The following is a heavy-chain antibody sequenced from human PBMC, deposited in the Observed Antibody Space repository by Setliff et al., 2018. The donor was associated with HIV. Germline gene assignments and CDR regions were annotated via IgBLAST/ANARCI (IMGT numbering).Heavy chain of an antibody. V-gene: IGHV4-34*01. CDR2: VTHSGTT. CDR1: GGSFSDYY. D-gene: IGHD6-19*01. CDR3: ARGRKKTLAVSGTRYFDF. Sequence: KPSETLSLTCAVYGGSFSDYYWSWIRQPPGKGLEWIGEVTHSGTTTYDPSLKRRITISVDTSKNQFSLKLTSVTAEDMGVYYCARGRKKTLAVSGTRYFDFWGQGTLVTVSS. J-gene: IGHJ4*02.